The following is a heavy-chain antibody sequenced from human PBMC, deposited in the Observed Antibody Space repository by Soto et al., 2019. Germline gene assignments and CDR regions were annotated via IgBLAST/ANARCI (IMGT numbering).Heavy chain of an antibody. CDR1: GGTFSSDA. Sequence: QVQLVQSGAEVKKPGSSVKVSCKASGGTFSSDAISWVRQAPGQGLEWMGGIIPIFGTANYAQKFQGRVTITADESTSTAYMELSSLRSEDTAVYYCASPTYYYDSSGYYLRAFDIWGQGTMVTVSS. CDR2: IIPIFGTA. V-gene: IGHV1-69*01. D-gene: IGHD3-22*01. CDR3: ASPTYYYDSSGYYLRAFDI. J-gene: IGHJ3*02.